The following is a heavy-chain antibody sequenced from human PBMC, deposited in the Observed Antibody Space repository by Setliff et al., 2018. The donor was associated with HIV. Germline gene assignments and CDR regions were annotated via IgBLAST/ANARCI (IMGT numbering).Heavy chain of an antibody. CDR3: ARGMDYYDTSGYYQYYFDC. D-gene: IGHD3-22*01. CDR2: INPKSDGT. J-gene: IGHJ4*02. CDR1: GYSFTDYY. Sequence: GASVKVSCKASGYSFTDYYIHWVRQAPGQGLEWMGWINPKSDGTNYAQKFQGWITMTRDSSISTAYMELSRLRSDDTAVYYCARGMDYYDTSGYYQYYFDCWGQGTLVTVSS. V-gene: IGHV1-2*04.